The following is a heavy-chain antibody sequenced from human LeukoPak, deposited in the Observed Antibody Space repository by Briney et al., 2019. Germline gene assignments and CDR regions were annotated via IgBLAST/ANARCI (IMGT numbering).Heavy chain of an antibody. D-gene: IGHD6-13*01. Sequence: GGSLRLSCAASGFTFSSYGMHWVRQAPGKGLEWVAVIWYDGSNKYYADSVKGRFTISRDNSKNTLYLQMNSLRAEDTAVYYCARGWSSSWTAPFDYWGQGTLVTVSS. CDR1: GFTFSSYG. CDR3: ARGWSSSWTAPFDY. V-gene: IGHV3-30*19. J-gene: IGHJ4*02. CDR2: IWYDGSNK.